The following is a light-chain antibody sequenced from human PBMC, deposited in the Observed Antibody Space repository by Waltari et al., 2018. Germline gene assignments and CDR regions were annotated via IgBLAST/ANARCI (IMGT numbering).Light chain of an antibody. CDR1: QDISSS. CDR3: QQVNNYPFT. Sequence: DIQLTQSPSFLSASVGDRVTITCRASQDISSSLVWYQQKPGRAPKLLIYAASTLQSGVPSRLSGSGSGTEFTLTISSLQPEDFVTYYCQQVNNYPFTFGPGTILDVK. CDR2: AAS. J-gene: IGKJ3*01. V-gene: IGKV1-9*01.